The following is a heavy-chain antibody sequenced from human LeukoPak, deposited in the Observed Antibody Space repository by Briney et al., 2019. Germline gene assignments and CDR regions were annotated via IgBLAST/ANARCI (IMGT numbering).Heavy chain of an antibody. Sequence: GGSLRLSCAASGFTFSTYEMNWVRQAPGKGLERVSYISSSGSTIHYADSVKGRFTISRDNAKNSLYLQMNSLRAEDTAVYYCARDPLCSGGSCLDYWGQGTLVTVSS. J-gene: IGHJ4*02. CDR2: ISSSGSTI. CDR3: ARDPLCSGGSCLDY. D-gene: IGHD2-15*01. V-gene: IGHV3-48*03. CDR1: GFTFSTYE.